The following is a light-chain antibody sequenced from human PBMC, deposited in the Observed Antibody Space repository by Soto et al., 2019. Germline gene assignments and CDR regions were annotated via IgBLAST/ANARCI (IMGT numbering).Light chain of an antibody. J-gene: IGKJ1*01. CDR3: EQYDCSSPWT. CDR1: ESVTIW. CDR2: DAS. Sequence: DIQLTQSPSSLSASGGDRVTITCRASESVTIWLAWYQQKPGKAPRLLIYDASTLEGGVPSRFSASGAGTAFTLTISSLRPDDFATYYCEQYDCSSPWTFGQGTKIEIK. V-gene: IGKV1-5*01.